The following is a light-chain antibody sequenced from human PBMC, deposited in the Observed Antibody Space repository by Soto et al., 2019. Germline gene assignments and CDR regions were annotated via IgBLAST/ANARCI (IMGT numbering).Light chain of an antibody. J-gene: IGKJ2*01. Sequence: DIVMTQSPLALPVTPGEPAAISCRSSQSLLQSNGYNYVDWYLQKPGQSPQFLIYLVSKRGSGVPDRLSGSGSGTDFTLKIRRVEGEDVGVYYCMQALQSPYTFGQGTKLEIK. CDR3: MQALQSPYT. V-gene: IGKV2-28*01. CDR2: LVS. CDR1: QSLLQSNGYNY.